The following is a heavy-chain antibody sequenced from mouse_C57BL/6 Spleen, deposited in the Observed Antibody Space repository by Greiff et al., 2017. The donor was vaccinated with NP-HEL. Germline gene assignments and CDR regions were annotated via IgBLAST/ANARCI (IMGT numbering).Heavy chain of an antibody. J-gene: IGHJ3*01. CDR3: VTGTSFAY. D-gene: IGHD4-1*01. CDR2: IYPGDGDT. V-gene: IGHV1-82*01. CDR1: GYAFSSSW. Sequence: VKLQESGPELVKPGASVKISCKASGYAFSSSWMNWVKQRPGKGLEWIGRIYPGDGDTNYNGKFKGKATLTADKSSSTAYMQLSSLTSEDSAVYFCVTGTSFAYWGQGTLVTVSA.